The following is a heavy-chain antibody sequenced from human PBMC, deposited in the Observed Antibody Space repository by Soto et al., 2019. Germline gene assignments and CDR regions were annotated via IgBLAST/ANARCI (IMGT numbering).Heavy chain of an antibody. CDR3: ARRTPGWYFDL. J-gene: IGHJ2*01. CDR2: ISGNGGST. Sequence: EVQLVESGGGLVQPGGSLRLSCAASGFTFSSYAMHWVRQAPGKGLEYVSAISGNGGSTYYANSVKGRFTISRDNSKNTLYLHMGSLRAEDMAVYYCARRTPGWYFDLWGRGTLVTVSS. CDR1: GFTFSSYA. V-gene: IGHV3-64*01.